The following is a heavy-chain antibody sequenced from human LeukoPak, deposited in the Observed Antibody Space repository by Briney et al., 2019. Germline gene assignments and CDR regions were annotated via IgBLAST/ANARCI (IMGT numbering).Heavy chain of an antibody. Sequence: ASVKVSCKASGGTFSSYAISWVRQAPGQGLEWMGWINPNSGGTNYAQKFQGRVTMTRDTSISTAYMELSRLRSDDTAVYYCARARDGYNSIRFDYWGQGTLVTVSS. CDR2: INPNSGGT. CDR1: GGTFSSYA. J-gene: IGHJ4*02. D-gene: IGHD5-24*01. V-gene: IGHV1-2*02. CDR3: ARARDGYNSIRFDY.